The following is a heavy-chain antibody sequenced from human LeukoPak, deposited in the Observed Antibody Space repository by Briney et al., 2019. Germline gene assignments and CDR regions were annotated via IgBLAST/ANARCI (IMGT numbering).Heavy chain of an antibody. CDR3: AREGTMVRGVMSPVNY. V-gene: IGHV3-33*01. CDR1: GFTFSSDG. CDR2: IWYDGSNK. D-gene: IGHD3-10*01. Sequence: GGSLRLSCAAPGFTFSSDGMHWVRQAPGKGLGWVAVIWYDGSNKYSTDSVKGRFTISRDNSKNTWYLKMNSLRAEDTAVYYCAREGTMVRGVMSPVNYWGQGTLVTVSS. J-gene: IGHJ4*02.